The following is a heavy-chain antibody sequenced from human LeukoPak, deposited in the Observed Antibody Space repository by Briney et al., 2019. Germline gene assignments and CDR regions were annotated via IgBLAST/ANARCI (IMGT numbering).Heavy chain of an antibody. CDR3: ARVHYYDSSGYYY. J-gene: IGHJ4*02. V-gene: IGHV1-8*02. Sequence: GASVKVSCKASGYTFTGCYMHWVRQAPGQGLEWMGWMNPNSGNTGYAQKFQGRVTMTRNTSISTAYMELSSLRSEDTAVYYCARVHYYDSSGYYYWGQGTLVTVSS. CDR2: MNPNSGNT. CDR1: GYTFTGCY. D-gene: IGHD3-22*01.